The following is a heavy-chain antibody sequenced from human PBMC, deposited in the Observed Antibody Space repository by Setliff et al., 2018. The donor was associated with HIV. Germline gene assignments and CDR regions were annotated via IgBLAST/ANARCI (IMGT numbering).Heavy chain of an antibody. V-gene: IGHV4-31*01. CDR1: GDSISSAGYY. CDR2: IYYSGRT. D-gene: IGHD5-18*01. Sequence: PSETLSLTCTVSGDSISSAGYYWNWIRQRPETGLEWIGYIYYSGRTFYNPSLKNQITISVDTSKNQFSLKLNSVTAADTAVYYCARGGYGYTSDYFDYWGQGILVTVSS. CDR3: ARGGYGYTSDYFDY. J-gene: IGHJ4*02.